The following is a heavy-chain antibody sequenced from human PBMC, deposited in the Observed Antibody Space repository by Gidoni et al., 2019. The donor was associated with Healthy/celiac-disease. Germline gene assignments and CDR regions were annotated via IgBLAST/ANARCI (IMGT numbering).Heavy chain of an antibody. Sequence: EVQPVQSGGGLGQPRGSLRLSCGAAGFPFSTSARRCVRQAPGQGLEWVSGISGSGCSTYFSAAGRGRFSISREKSKHTLYLQMNGLSSEDTAVHYCAEGTRVDFGYCSGGSCYSFDYWGQGTLVTVSS. CDR1: GFPFSTSA. J-gene: IGHJ4*02. CDR3: AEGTRVDFGYCSGGSCYSFDY. D-gene: IGHD2-15*01. V-gene: IGHV3-23*04. CDR2: ISGSGCST.